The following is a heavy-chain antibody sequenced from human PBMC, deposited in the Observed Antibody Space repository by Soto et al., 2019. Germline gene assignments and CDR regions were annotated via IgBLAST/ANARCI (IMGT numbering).Heavy chain of an antibody. V-gene: IGHV1-69*01. J-gene: IGHJ6*02. D-gene: IGHD2-2*01. CDR1: GGTFSTYA. CDR3: ARRGVCSSTSCILGDYYYYAMDV. CDR2: IIPIFGTA. Sequence: QVQLVQSGAEVRKPGSSVKVSCKASGGTFSTYAISWVRQAPGQGLEWMGVIIPIFGTANYAQKSQGRVTITADESTSTAYMELSSLRSEDTAVYSCARRGVCSSTSCILGDYYYYAMDVWGQGTTVTVSS.